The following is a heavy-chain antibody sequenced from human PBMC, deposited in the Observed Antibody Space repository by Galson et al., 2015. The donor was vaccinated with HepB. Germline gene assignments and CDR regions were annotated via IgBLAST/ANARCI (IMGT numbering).Heavy chain of an antibody. V-gene: IGHV3-7*03. CDR3: TRDGSGWANF. Sequence: SLRLSCAASGFTFSTFWMGWVRQAPGKGLKWVANIKPDGGEKYYVDSVKGRFTISRDNAKNSLSLQMNSLRVDDTAIYYCTRDGSGWANFWGQGTLVTVSS. J-gene: IGHJ4*02. CDR1: GFTFSTFW. CDR2: IKPDGGEK. D-gene: IGHD6-19*01.